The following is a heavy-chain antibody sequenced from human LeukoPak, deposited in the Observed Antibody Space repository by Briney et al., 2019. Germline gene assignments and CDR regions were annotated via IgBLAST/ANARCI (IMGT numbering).Heavy chain of an antibody. J-gene: IGHJ3*02. CDR3: ARGGRWLDAFDI. D-gene: IGHD5-12*01. V-gene: IGHV4-34*01. CDR1: GGSFSGYY. Sequence: PSETLSLTCAVYGGSFSGYYWSWIRQPPGKGLEWIGEINHSGSTSYNPSLKSRVTISVDTSKNQFSLKLSSVTAADTAVYYCARGGRWLDAFDIWGQGTMVTVSS. CDR2: INHSGST.